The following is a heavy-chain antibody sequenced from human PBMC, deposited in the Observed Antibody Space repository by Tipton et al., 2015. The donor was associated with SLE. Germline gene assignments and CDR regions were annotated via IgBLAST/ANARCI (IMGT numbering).Heavy chain of an antibody. J-gene: IGHJ4*02. CDR1: GGSMSSYY. D-gene: IGHD6-13*01. Sequence: LRLSCTVSGGSMSSYYWNWVRQSPGKGLEWIGHIYTSGYTNYNPSLKSRVTISLDKSKNHFSLKLTSVTAADTAVYYCARRYSSSWYERGLDYWGQGTLVTVSS. CDR2: IYTSGYT. V-gene: IGHV4-4*08. CDR3: ARRYSSSWYERGLDY.